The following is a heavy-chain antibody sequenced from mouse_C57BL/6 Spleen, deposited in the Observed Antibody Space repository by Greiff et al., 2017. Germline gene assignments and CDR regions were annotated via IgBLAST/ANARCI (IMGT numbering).Heavy chain of an antibody. CDR3: ARSPGITTVVAPYYYAMDY. Sequence: VKLMESGPELVKPGASVKISCKASGYAFSSSWMNWVKQRPGKGLEWIGRIYPGDGDTNYNGKFKGKATLTADKSSSTAYMQLSSLTSEDSAVYFCARSPGITTVVAPYYYAMDYWGQGTSVTVSS. D-gene: IGHD1-1*01. CDR2: IYPGDGDT. J-gene: IGHJ4*01. V-gene: IGHV1-82*01. CDR1: GYAFSSSW.